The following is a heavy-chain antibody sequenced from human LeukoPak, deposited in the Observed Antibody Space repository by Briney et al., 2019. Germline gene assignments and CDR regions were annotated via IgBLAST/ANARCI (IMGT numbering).Heavy chain of an antibody. J-gene: IGHJ4*02. Sequence: GGSLRLSCAASGFSFSDYYMSWIRQALGKGLEWVSYIGSRGGTVYYADSVKGRFTISRDDAKSSLYLQMSSLRAEDTAVYYCARVRGSYSSDYWGQGTLVTVSS. D-gene: IGHD2-15*01. CDR2: IGSRGGTV. V-gene: IGHV3-11*04. CDR3: ARVRGSYSSDY. CDR1: GFSFSDYY.